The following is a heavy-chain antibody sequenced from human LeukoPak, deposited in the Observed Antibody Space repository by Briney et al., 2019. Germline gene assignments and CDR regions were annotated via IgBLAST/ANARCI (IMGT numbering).Heavy chain of an antibody. J-gene: IGHJ4*02. CDR2: MNPNSGNT. CDR3: ASRTDSSLDY. D-gene: IGHD6-13*01. V-gene: IGHV1-8*02. Sequence: EASVKVSCKASGYTFNHNYLHWVRQAPGQGLEWMGWMNPNSGNTGYAQKFQGRVTMTRNTSISTAYMELSSLRSEDTAVYYCASRTDSSLDYWGQGTLVTVSS. CDR1: GYTFNHNY.